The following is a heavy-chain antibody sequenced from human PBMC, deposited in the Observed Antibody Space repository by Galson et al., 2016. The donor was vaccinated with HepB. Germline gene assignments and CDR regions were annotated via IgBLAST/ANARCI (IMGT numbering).Heavy chain of an antibody. CDR2: IYWDEDK. D-gene: IGHD1-1*01. CDR1: SVTTKRVD. Sequence: PALVKPTQTLTLTCSFSSVTTKRVDVGWIRQPPGKAPEWLALIYWDEDKRYNPSLKSRLTITRDTPKNQVVLTMTNMDPVDTATYYCAHVRDGLELYFDSWGQGTLVTVSS. V-gene: IGHV2-5*02. J-gene: IGHJ4*02. CDR3: AHVRDGLELYFDS.